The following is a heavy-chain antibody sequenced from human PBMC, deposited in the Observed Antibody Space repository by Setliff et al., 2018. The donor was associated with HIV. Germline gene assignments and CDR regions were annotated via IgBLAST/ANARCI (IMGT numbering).Heavy chain of an antibody. Sequence: SETLSLTCTVSGGSISSGGYYWSWIRQHPGKGLEWIGYIYYSGSTYYNPSLKSRVTISIDTSKNQFSLKLSSVTAADTAVYYCARGLVVVTDSDYDTNYYYYYYMDVWGKGNPGHRLL. CDR2: IYYSGST. CDR1: GGSISSGGYY. CDR3: ARGLVVVTDSDYDTNYYYYYYMDV. V-gene: IGHV4-31*03. J-gene: IGHJ6*03. D-gene: IGHD5-12*01.